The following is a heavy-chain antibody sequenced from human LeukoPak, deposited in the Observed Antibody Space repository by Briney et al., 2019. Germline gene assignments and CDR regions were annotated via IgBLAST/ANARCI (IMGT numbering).Heavy chain of an antibody. D-gene: IGHD3-22*01. J-gene: IGHJ6*02. CDR1: GYTFTGYY. V-gene: IGHV1-2*02. CDR2: INPNSGGT. CDR3: ASSYDSSGYFVYYGMDV. Sequence: ASVKVSCKASGYTFTGYYMHWVRQAPGQGLEWMGWINPNSGGTNYAQKFQGRVTMTRDMSISTAYMGLSRLRSDDTAVYYCASSYDSSGYFVYYGMDVWGQGTTVTVSS.